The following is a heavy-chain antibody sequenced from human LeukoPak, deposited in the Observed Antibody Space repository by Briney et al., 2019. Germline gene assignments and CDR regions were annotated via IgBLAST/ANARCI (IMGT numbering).Heavy chain of an antibody. Sequence: ASVKVSCKASGFTFTSSAMQWVRQARGQRLEWIGWIVVGSGNTNYAQKFQERVTITRDMSTSTAYMELSSLRSEDTAVYYCAAGRSSSWEDDAFDIWGQGTMVTVSS. CDR1: GFTFTSSA. CDR2: IVVGSGNT. D-gene: IGHD6-13*01. CDR3: AAGRSSSWEDDAFDI. J-gene: IGHJ3*02. V-gene: IGHV1-58*02.